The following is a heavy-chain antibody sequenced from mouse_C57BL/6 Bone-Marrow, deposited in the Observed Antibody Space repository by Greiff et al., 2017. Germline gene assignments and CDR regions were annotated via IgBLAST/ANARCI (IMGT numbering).Heavy chain of an antibody. CDR1: GYTFTDHT. J-gene: IGHJ4*01. CDR3: ARRGYYGSSYGGAMDY. D-gene: IGHD1-1*01. Sequence: QVQLKQSDAELVKPGASVKISCKVSGYTFTDHTIHWMKQRPEQGLEWIGYIYPRDGSTKYNEKFKGKATLTADKSYSTAYMQLNSLTSEDSAVYCCARRGYYGSSYGGAMDYGGQGTSVTVSS. V-gene: IGHV1-78*01. CDR2: IYPRDGST.